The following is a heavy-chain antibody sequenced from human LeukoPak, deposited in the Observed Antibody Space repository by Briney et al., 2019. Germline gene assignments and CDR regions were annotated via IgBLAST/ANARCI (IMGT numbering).Heavy chain of an antibody. J-gene: IGHJ4*02. V-gene: IGHV1-3*03. CDR2: INAGNGNT. Sequence: ASVKVSCKASGYTFTGYYMHGVRQAPGQRLEWMGWINAGNGNTKYSQEFQGRVTITRDTSASTAYMELSSLRSEDMAVYYCARGDGSLAVDYWGQGTLVTVSS. CDR1: GYTFTGYY. D-gene: IGHD5-24*01. CDR3: ARGDGSLAVDY.